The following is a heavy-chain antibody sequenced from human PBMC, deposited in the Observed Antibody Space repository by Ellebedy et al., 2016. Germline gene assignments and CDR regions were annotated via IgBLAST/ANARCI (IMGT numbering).Heavy chain of an antibody. CDR2: VSTYNGDT. CDR1: GHTFNNYV. D-gene: IGHD6-19*01. J-gene: IGHJ4*02. Sequence: ASVKVSCKTSGHTFNNYVFSWVRQAPGQGPEWMAWVSTYNGDTNYAQKFQDRVTLTTDTSTDTAYMELRSLRSDDTAVYYCARDSPAVAVAPLEYWGQGTLVTVSS. CDR3: ARDSPAVAVAPLEY. V-gene: IGHV1-18*01.